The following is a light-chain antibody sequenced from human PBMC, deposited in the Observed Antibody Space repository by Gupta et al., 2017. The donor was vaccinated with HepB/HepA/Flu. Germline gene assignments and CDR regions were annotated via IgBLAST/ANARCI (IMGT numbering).Light chain of an antibody. CDR1: QSVSSN. CDR3: QHYNNWPSWT. J-gene: IGKJ1*01. Sequence: EIVMTQSPATLSVSPGERATLSCRASQSVSSNLAWYQQKPCQAPRLLIYGASTIATGIPARFSGSGYGTEFTLTISSLQLEEFAGYYFQHYNNWPSWTFGQGTKVEIK. V-gene: IGKV3-15*01. CDR2: GAS.